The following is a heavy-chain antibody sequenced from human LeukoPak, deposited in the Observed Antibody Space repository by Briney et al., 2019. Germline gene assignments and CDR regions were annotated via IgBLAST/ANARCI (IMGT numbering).Heavy chain of an antibody. Sequence: PGGSLRLSCAASGFTFSSYSMNWVRQAPGKGLEWVSSISSSSSYIYYADSVKGRFTISRDNAKNSLYLQMNSLRAEDTAVYYCATDSPYDYVWGSYRSPPAFDIWGQGTMVTVSS. D-gene: IGHD3-16*02. CDR2: ISSSSSYI. V-gene: IGHV3-21*01. J-gene: IGHJ3*02. CDR1: GFTFSSYS. CDR3: ATDSPYDYVWGSYRSPPAFDI.